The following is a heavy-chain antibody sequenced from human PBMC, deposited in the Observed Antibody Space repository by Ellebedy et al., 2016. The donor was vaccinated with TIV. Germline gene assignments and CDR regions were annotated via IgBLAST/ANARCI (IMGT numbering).Heavy chain of an antibody. Sequence: AASVKVSCKASGYTFTSYGISWVRQAPGQRLEWMGWINAANGNTKYSQIFQGRVSITRDTSASTVYMELSSLRSEDTAVDYCARGVIPTTGIQPNFDYWGQGTLVTVSS. D-gene: IGHD1-1*01. CDR3: ARGVIPTTGIQPNFDY. CDR1: GYTFTSYG. V-gene: IGHV1-3*01. CDR2: INAANGNT. J-gene: IGHJ4*02.